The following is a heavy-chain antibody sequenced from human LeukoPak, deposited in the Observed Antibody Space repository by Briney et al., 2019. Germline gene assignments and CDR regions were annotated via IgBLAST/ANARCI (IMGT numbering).Heavy chain of an antibody. CDR2: ISGSGGST. Sequence: GGSLRLSCAASGSTFSSYAMSWVRQAPGKGLEWVSAISGSGGSTYYADSVKGRFTISRDNSKNTLYLQMNSLRAEDTAVYYCAKDNPGDRTYYYDSSGYYSDYWGQGTLVTVS. CDR1: GSTFSSYA. D-gene: IGHD3-22*01. J-gene: IGHJ4*02. CDR3: AKDNPGDRTYYYDSSGYYSDY. V-gene: IGHV3-23*01.